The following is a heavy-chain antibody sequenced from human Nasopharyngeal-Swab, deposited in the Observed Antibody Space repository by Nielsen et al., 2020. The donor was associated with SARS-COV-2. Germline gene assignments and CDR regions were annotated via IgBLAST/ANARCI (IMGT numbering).Heavy chain of an antibody. CDR3: ASRGAANDPSTRDLPYSRSTFDL. D-gene: IGHD4-11*01. CDR1: GFTVSSSY. V-gene: IGHV3-53*01. Sequence: GGSLRLSCAASGFTVSSSYMSWVRQAPGKGLEWVSTIHSDGNTYFADSVRGRFSSYRDNYRNTLSLQMNSLRAEDTAVYYCASRGAANDPSTRDLPYSRSTFDLWGRGTLVTVSS. J-gene: IGHJ2*01. CDR2: IHSDGNT.